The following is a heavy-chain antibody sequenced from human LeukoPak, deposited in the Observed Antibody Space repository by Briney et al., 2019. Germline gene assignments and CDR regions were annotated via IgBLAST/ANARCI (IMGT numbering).Heavy chain of an antibody. Sequence: SETLSLTCTVSGGSISSGGYYWSWIRQPPGKGLEWIGYIYHSGSTYYNPSLKSRVTISVDRSKNQFSLKLSSVTAADTAVYYCARQTYGSGFDAFDIWGQGTMVTVSS. CDR3: ARQTYGSGFDAFDI. D-gene: IGHD3-10*01. CDR2: IYHSGST. J-gene: IGHJ3*02. CDR1: GGSISSGGYY. V-gene: IGHV4-30-2*02.